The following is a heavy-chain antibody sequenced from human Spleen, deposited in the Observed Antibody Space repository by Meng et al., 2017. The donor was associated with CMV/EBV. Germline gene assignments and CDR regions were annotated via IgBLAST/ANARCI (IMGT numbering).Heavy chain of an antibody. V-gene: IGHV4-61*01. Sequence: SETLSLTCSVSGGSVSSNSFYWSWIRQPPGKGLEWIGYVYYTGSTKYNPSLKSRVTISVDTSKNQFSLKLSSVTAADTAVYYCARDHYYDSSGYHYYYGMDVWGQGTTVTVSS. CDR1: GGSVSSNSFY. J-gene: IGHJ6*02. CDR2: VYYTGST. D-gene: IGHD3-22*01. CDR3: ARDHYYDSSGYHYYYGMDV.